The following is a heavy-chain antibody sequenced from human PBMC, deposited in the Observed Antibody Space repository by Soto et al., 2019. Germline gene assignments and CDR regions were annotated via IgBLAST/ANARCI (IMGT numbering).Heavy chain of an antibody. J-gene: IGHJ4*02. CDR3: AIDFTEHWDILPFYFES. V-gene: IGHV3-30*04. CDR1: ESMFGDFA. Sequence: QVHLVESGGAVVQPGRSLRLSCAASESMFGDFAMHWVRQAPGKGLEWVAVISRDGDDKNYADSVKGRFIISRDNSKNTLYLQMDSLRVDDTAVYYCAIDFTEHWDILPFYFESWGQATLVTVSS. CDR2: ISRDGDDK. D-gene: IGHD3-9*01.